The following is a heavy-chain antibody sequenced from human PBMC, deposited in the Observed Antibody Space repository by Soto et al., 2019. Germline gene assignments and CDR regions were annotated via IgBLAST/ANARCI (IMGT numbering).Heavy chain of an antibody. CDR2: VSPENKNA. D-gene: IGHD1-1*01. Sequence: RASVKVSCKTSGYTFTEYDINWVRQAPGQGPEYMGWVSPENKNAGYAPQFRGRVSMTTDTTISTAYLEVTNLTYEDTAVYYCEVTTGYWGQGTMVTVSS. J-gene: IGHJ4*02. CDR1: GYTFTEYD. V-gene: IGHV1-8*01. CDR3: EVTTGY.